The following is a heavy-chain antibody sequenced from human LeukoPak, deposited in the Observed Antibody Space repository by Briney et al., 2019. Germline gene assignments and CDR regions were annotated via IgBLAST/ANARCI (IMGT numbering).Heavy chain of an antibody. Sequence: PSETLSLTCTVSGYSISSGYYWGWIRQPPGKGLEWIGSIYHSGSTYYNPSLKSRVTISVDTSKNQFSLKLSSVTAADTAVYYCARCSGGSCYSTFDYWGQGTLVTVSS. V-gene: IGHV4-38-2*02. J-gene: IGHJ4*02. D-gene: IGHD2-15*01. CDR3: ARCSGGSCYSTFDY. CDR2: IYHSGST. CDR1: GYSISSGYY.